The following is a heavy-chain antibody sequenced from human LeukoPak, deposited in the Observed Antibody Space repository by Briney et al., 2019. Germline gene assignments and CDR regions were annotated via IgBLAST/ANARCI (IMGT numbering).Heavy chain of an antibody. CDR3: ARDLGYYDSSGYSDY. CDR1: GGSISSSNW. J-gene: IGHJ4*02. D-gene: IGHD3-22*01. Sequence: SETLSLTCAVSGGSISSSNWWSWVRQPPGNGLEWIGEIYHSGSTNYNPSLKSRVTISVDKSKNQFSLKLSSVTAADTAVYYCARDLGYYDSSGYSDYWGQGTLVTVSS. CDR2: IYHSGST. V-gene: IGHV4-4*02.